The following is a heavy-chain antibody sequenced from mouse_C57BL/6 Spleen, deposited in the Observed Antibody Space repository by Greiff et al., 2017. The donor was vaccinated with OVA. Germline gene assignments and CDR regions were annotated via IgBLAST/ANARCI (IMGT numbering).Heavy chain of an antibody. CDR2: ISYDGSN. CDR3: ARGDGYYSCFAY. J-gene: IGHJ3*01. CDR1: GYSITSGYY. D-gene: IGHD2-3*01. V-gene: IGHV3-6*01. Sequence: EVKLMESGPGLVKPSQSLSLTCSVTGYSITSGYYWNWIRQFPGNKLEWMGYISYDGSNNYNPSLKNRISITRDTSTNQFFLKLNSVTTEDTATYYCARGDGYYSCFAYGGQGTLVTVSA.